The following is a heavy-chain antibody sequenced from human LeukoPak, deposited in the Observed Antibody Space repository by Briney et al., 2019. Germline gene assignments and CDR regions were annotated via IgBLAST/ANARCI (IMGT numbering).Heavy chain of an antibody. J-gene: IGHJ4*02. CDR3: ARRSGGWLQFGDH. CDR1: GFSLTNYW. Sequence: NHGESLKISCKGSGFSLTNYWIAWVRQMPGKGLEWMGDIYPRDSDARYSPSFQGQVAMSVDTSINTAYLQWSSLQASDTAVYYCARRSGGWLQFGDHWGQGTLVTVSS. D-gene: IGHD5-24*01. V-gene: IGHV5-51*01. CDR2: IYPRDSDA.